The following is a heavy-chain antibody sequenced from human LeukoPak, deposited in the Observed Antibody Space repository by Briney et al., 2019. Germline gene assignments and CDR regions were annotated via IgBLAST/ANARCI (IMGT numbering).Heavy chain of an antibody. D-gene: IGHD4-17*01. V-gene: IGHV3-64*01. CDR1: GFTFSSYA. CDR3: ARDPSDYGDGLEGSDP. Sequence: PGGSLRLSCAASGFTFSSYAMHWVRQAPGKGLEYVSAISSNGGSTYYANSVKGRFTISRDNSKNTLYLQMGSLRAEDMAVYYCARDPSDYGDGLEGSDPWGQGTLVTVSS. CDR2: ISSNGGST. J-gene: IGHJ5*02.